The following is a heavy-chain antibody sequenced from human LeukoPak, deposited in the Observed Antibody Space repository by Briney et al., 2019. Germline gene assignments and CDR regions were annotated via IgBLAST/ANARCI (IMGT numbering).Heavy chain of an antibody. Sequence: SETLSLTCTVSGGSISSSSYYWGWIRQPPGKGLEWIGSIYYSGSTHYNPSLKSRVTISVDTSKNQFSLKLSSVTAADTAVYYCASWRYSSSWYSDAFDIWGQGTMVTVSS. V-gene: IGHV4-39*07. CDR3: ASWRYSSSWYSDAFDI. J-gene: IGHJ3*02. CDR1: GGSISSSSYY. D-gene: IGHD6-13*01. CDR2: IYYSGST.